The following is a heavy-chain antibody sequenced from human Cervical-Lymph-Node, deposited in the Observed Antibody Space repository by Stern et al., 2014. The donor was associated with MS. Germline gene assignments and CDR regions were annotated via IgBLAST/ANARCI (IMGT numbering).Heavy chain of an antibody. J-gene: IGHJ4*02. Sequence: VQLEESGGGLVQPGESLRLSCVASGFTFNNYWMSWVRQTPGKILEWVANINPDGSERYNVDSVQGRFTISRDNAKNSLYLHMNSLRAEDTAIYYCARDPAAWDHWGQGTLVSVSS. CDR2: INPDGSER. V-gene: IGHV3-7*01. CDR1: GFTFNNYW. CDR3: ARDPAAWDH. D-gene: IGHD2-15*01.